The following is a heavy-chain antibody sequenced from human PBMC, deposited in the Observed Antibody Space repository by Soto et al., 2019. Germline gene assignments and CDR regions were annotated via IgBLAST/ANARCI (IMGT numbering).Heavy chain of an antibody. V-gene: IGHV3-9*01. Sequence: EVQLVESGGGLVQPGRSLRLSCAASGFTFDDYAMHWVRRVPGKGLEWVSSISWNSNIIGYADSVKGRFTISRDNAKNFLYLRMKSLRPEETALYYCANGGPDGFCSGGRCYFDYWGQGTLVTVSS. CDR2: ISWNSNII. CDR1: GFTFDDYA. J-gene: IGHJ4*02. D-gene: IGHD2-15*01. CDR3: ANGGPDGFCSGGRCYFDY.